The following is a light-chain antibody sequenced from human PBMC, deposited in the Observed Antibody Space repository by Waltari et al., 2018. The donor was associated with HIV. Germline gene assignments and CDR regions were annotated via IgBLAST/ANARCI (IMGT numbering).Light chain of an antibody. J-gene: IGKJ3*01. CDR3: QLRAYWPIT. Sequence: DIVLTQSPATLSLSPGERATLSCRASQSVNNYLAWYQQKPGQAPRLHIYDASNRATGIPSRFSGSGSGTDFTSTISSLESEDFAVYYCQLRAYWPITFGPGTKVDI. V-gene: IGKV3-11*01. CDR1: QSVNNY. CDR2: DAS.